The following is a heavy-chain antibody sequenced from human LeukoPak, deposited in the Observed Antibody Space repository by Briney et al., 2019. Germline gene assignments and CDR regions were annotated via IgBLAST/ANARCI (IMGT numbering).Heavy chain of an antibody. CDR1: GYSITSGYN. J-gene: IGHJ4*02. CDR2: IYHSGSA. CDR3: VRHCSSTTCYTRAVDY. Sequence: SETLSLTCTVSGYSITSGYNWAWIRQPPGKVLEWIGSIYHSGSAYYNPSLKSRVTISVDTSKNQFSLKLSSVTAADTAVYYCVRHCSSTTCYTRAVDYWGQGTLVTVSS. D-gene: IGHD2-2*02. V-gene: IGHV4-38-2*02.